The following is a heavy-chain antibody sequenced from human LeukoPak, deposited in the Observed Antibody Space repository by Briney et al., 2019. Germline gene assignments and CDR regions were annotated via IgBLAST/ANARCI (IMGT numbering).Heavy chain of an antibody. CDR3: ARDIYDSSGYQYYFDY. V-gene: IGHV1-2*02. D-gene: IGHD3-22*01. CDR1: GYTFTGYY. Sequence: ASVKVSCKASGYTFTGYYMHWVRQAPGQGLEWMGWINPNSGGTNYAQKFQGRVTMTRDPSISTAYMALSRLRSDDTAVYYCARDIYDSSGYQYYFDYWGQGTLVTVSS. CDR2: INPNSGGT. J-gene: IGHJ4*02.